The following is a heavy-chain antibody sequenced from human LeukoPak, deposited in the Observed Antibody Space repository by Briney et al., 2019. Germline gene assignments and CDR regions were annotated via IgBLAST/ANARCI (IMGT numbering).Heavy chain of an antibody. J-gene: IGHJ4*02. D-gene: IGHD2-21*01. CDR2: TWYDGSEK. V-gene: IGHV3-33*06. Sequence: GGSLRLSCVASGFRITGNGLHWVRQAPGKGLEWVAVTWYDGSEKFYADSVKGRFTVSRDNSKNTLFLQMNSLRAEDTGVYYCAKEHAFVKADWGQGTLVTVSS. CDR3: AKEHAFVKAD. CDR1: GFRITGNG.